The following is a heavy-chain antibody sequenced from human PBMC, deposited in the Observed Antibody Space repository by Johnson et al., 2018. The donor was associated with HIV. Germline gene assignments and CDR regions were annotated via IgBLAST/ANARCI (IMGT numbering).Heavy chain of an antibody. CDR3: AKKEVGFGEAIDAFDI. CDR2: ISWNSGTI. Sequence: VQLVESGGGLVQPGRSLRLSCAASGFTFDDYAMHWVRQAPGKGLEWVSGISWNSGTIGYADSVKGRFTISRDNAKNSLYLQMNSLRAEDTAVYYCAKKEVGFGEAIDAFDIWGQGTMVTVSS. V-gene: IGHV3-9*01. CDR1: GFTFDDYA. J-gene: IGHJ3*02. D-gene: IGHD3-10*01.